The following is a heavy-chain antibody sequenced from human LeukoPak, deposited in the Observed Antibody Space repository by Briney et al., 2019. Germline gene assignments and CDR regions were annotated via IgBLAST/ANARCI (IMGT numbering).Heavy chain of an antibody. CDR3: ARGDSSGYYGFDH. CDR1: GYTFISYD. CDR2: MNPNSGNT. Sequence: ASVKVSCKASGYTFISYDINWVRQATGQGLEWMGWMNPNSGNTGYAQKFQGRVTMTRSTSINTAYMELGSLRSEDTAVYYCARGDSSGYYGFDHWGQGTLVTVSS. D-gene: IGHD3-22*01. V-gene: IGHV1-8*01. J-gene: IGHJ4*02.